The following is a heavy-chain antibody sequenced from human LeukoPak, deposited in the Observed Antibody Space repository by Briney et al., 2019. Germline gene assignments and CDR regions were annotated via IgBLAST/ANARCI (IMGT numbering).Heavy chain of an antibody. CDR3: ARSSPHCSSTSCYNDAFDI. Sequence: NPGGSLRLSCAASGFTFSSYSMNGVRQAPGKGLEWVSSISSSSSYIYYADSVKGRFTISRDNAKNSLYLQMNSLRAEDTAVYYCARSSPHCSSTSCYNDAFDIWGQGTMVTVSS. CDR2: ISSSSSYI. CDR1: GFTFSSYS. V-gene: IGHV3-21*01. J-gene: IGHJ3*02. D-gene: IGHD2-2*02.